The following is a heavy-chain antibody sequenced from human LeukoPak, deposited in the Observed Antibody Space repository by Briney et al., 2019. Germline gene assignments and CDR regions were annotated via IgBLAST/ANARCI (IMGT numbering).Heavy chain of an antibody. CDR2: IRYDGSNK. CDR1: GFTFSSYG. CDR3: AKDALRYFDWLFSGLDY. D-gene: IGHD3-9*01. J-gene: IGHJ4*02. V-gene: IGHV3-30*02. Sequence: GGSLRLSCAASGFTFSSYGMHWVRQAPGKGLEWVAFIRYDGSNKYYADSVKGRFTISRDNSKNTLYLQMNSLRAEDTAVYYCAKDALRYFDWLFSGLDYWGQGTLVTVSS.